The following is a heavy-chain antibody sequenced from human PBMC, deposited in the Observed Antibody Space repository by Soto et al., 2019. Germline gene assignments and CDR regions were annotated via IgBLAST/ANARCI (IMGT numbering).Heavy chain of an antibody. CDR1: GFTLRNYA. Sequence: QVQLVESGGGVVQPGRSLRLSCTASGFTLRNYAMHWVRQAPGKGLEWLAVISNDGRRQFYADSMEGRFTISRDAAKNMLFLQMNNLRSEDTAVYFCGREQNSGYYRTADYWGQGTLVNVSS. J-gene: IGHJ4*02. CDR3: GREQNSGYYRTADY. V-gene: IGHV3-30*14. D-gene: IGHD3-22*01. CDR2: ISNDGRRQ.